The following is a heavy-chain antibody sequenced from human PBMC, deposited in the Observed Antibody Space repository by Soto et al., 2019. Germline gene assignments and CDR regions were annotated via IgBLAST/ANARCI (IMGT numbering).Heavy chain of an antibody. D-gene: IGHD4-17*01. Sequence: QVQLVESGGGVVQPGRSLRLSCAVSGFTFSNYVMHWVRRAPGKGLEWVALISHDGYNEDFTESVKGRFTISRDNSKNMLYLEMNDLRLEDTAVYYCAREGAVTTLFFDNWGQGTLVTATS. V-gene: IGHV3-30-3*01. J-gene: IGHJ4*02. CDR3: AREGAVTTLFFDN. CDR2: ISHDGYNE. CDR1: GFTFSNYV.